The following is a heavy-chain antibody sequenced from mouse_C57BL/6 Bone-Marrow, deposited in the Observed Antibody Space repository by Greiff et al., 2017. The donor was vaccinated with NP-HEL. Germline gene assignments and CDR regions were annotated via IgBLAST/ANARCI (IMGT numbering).Heavy chain of an antibody. CDR3: GDLTPFAY. J-gene: IGHJ3*01. V-gene: IGHV1-82*01. CDR1: GYAFSSSW. Sequence: QVTLKVSGPELVKPGASVKISCKASGYAFSSSWMNWVKQRPGKGLEWIGRIYPGDGDTNYNGKFKGKATLTADKSSSTAYMQLSSLTSEDSAVYFCGDLTPFAYWGQGTLVTVSA. CDR2: IYPGDGDT.